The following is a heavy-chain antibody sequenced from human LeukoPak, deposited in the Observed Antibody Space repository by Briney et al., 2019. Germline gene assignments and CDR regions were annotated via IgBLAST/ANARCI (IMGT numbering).Heavy chain of an antibody. CDR1: GFTFSSYA. CDR3: ARGDYDILTGLGFDY. CDR2: ISGSGGST. J-gene: IGHJ4*02. Sequence: GGSLRLSCAASGFTFSSYAMSWVRQAPGKGLEWVSAISGSGGSTYYADSVKGRFTISRDNSKNTLYLQMNSLRAEDTAVYYCARGDYDILTGLGFDYWGQGTLVTVSS. V-gene: IGHV3-23*01. D-gene: IGHD3-9*01.